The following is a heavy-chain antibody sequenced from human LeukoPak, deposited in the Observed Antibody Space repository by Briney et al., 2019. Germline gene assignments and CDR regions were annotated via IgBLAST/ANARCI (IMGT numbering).Heavy chain of an antibody. V-gene: IGHV1-46*01. D-gene: IGHD2-2*02. CDR2: INPSGGST. CDR3: ASGYCSSTSCYTGTFDY. J-gene: IGHJ4*02. CDR1: GYTFTSYY. Sequence: ASVKVSCKASGYTFTSYYMHWVRQAPGQGLEWMGIINPSGGSTSYAQKFQGRVIMTRDTSTSTVYMELSSLRSEDTAVYYCASGYCSSTSCYTGTFDYWGQGTLVTVSS.